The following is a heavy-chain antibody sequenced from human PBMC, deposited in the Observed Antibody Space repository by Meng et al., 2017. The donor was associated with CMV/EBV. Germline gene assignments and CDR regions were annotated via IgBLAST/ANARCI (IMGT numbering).Heavy chain of an antibody. D-gene: IGHD2/OR15-2a*01. J-gene: IGHJ6*02. CDR1: GFTFSSYG. CDR2: IWYDGSNK. Sequence: GESLKISCAASGFTFSSYGMHWVRQAPGKGLEWVAVIWYDGSNKYYADSVKGRFTISRDNSKNTLYLQMNSLRAEDTAVYYCAKDLLPSFPVWQPTFYGMDVWGQGTTVTVSS. CDR3: AKDLLPSFPVWQPTFYGMDV. V-gene: IGHV3-33*06.